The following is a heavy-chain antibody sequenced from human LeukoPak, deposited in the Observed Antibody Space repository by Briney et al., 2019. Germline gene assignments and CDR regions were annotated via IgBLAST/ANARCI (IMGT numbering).Heavy chain of an antibody. CDR2: IYYSGST. J-gene: IGHJ4*02. CDR1: GASISSSSHY. CDR3: ASSRIVDFHFDY. D-gene: IGHD1-14*01. Sequence: KPSETLSLTCTVSGASISSSSHYWGWIRQPPGKGLEWIRSIYYSGSTYYNPSLKSRVTISVDTSKNRFSLKLSSATAADTAVYYCASSRIVDFHFDYWGQGTLVTVSS. V-gene: IGHV4-39*01.